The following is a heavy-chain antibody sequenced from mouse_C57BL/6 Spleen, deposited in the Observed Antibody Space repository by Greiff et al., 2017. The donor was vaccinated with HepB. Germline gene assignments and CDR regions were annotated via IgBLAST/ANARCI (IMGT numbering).Heavy chain of an antibody. V-gene: IGHV5-4*03. D-gene: IGHD1-1*01. Sequence: EVKVVESGGGLVKPGGSLKLSCAASGFTFSSYAMSWVRQTPEKRLEWVATISDGGSYTYYPDNVKGRFTISRDNAKNNLYLQMSHLKSEDTAMYYCARGTTVVPSWFADWGQGTLVTVSA. J-gene: IGHJ3*01. CDR3: ARGTTVVPSWFAD. CDR1: GFTFSSYA. CDR2: ISDGGSYT.